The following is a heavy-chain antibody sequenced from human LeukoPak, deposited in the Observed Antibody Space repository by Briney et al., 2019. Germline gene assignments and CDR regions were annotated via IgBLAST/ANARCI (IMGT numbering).Heavy chain of an antibody. CDR2: IKQDGSEK. Sequence: GGSLRLSCAASGFILTGYFMSWVRQAPGKGLEWVASIKQDGSEKYYVDSVRGRFTISRDNTKNLLYLQMSSLRAEDTAVYYCATDRGWRTSGYYLYYFEYWGQGTLVTFSS. CDR1: GFILTGYF. J-gene: IGHJ4*02. V-gene: IGHV3-7*01. CDR3: ATDRGWRTSGYYLYYFEY. D-gene: IGHD3-3*01.